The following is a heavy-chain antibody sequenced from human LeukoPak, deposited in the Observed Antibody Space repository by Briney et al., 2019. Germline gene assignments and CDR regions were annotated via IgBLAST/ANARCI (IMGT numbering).Heavy chain of an antibody. CDR2: INSDGSST. CDR1: GFTFSSYW. J-gene: IGHJ6*03. D-gene: IGHD3-22*01. CDR3: ARAFYYYDSSGYPGGYYMDV. V-gene: IGHV3-74*01. Sequence: PGGSLRLSCAASGFTFSSYWMHWVRQAPGKRLVWVYRINSDGSSTSYADSVKGRFTISRDNAKNTLYLQMNSLRAEDTAVYYCARAFYYYDSSGYPGGYYMDVWGKGTTVTVSS.